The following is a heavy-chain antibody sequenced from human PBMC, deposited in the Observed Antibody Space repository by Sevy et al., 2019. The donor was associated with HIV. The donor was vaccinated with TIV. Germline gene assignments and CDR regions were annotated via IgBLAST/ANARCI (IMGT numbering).Heavy chain of an antibody. D-gene: IGHD2-15*01. CDR1: GFTFSSYA. CDR3: ARASHCSGGSCYSTYFDY. J-gene: IGHJ4*02. Sequence: GGSLRLSCAASGFTFSSYAMHWVRQAPGKGLEWVAVISYDGSNKYYAYSVKGRFTISRDNSKNTLYLQMNSLRAEDTAVYYCARASHCSGGSCYSTYFDYWGQGTLVTVSS. V-gene: IGHV3-30*04. CDR2: ISYDGSNK.